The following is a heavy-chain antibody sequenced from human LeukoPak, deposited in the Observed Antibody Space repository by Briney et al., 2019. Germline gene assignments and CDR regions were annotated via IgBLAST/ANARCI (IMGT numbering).Heavy chain of an antibody. Sequence: GGSLRLSCAASGFTFSSYEMNWVRQAPGKGLEWVSYISSSGSTIYYADSVKGRFTISRDNAKNSLYLQMNSLRAEDTAVYYCARAPYYYCDSGSGTRVTGNPDYWGQGTLVTVSS. CDR2: ISSSGSTI. CDR3: ARAPYYYCDSGSGTRVTGNPDY. D-gene: IGHD3-10*01. CDR1: GFTFSSYE. J-gene: IGHJ4*02. V-gene: IGHV3-48*03.